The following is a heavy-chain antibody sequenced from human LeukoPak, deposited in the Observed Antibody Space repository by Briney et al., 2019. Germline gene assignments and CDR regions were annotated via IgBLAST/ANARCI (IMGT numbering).Heavy chain of an antibody. V-gene: IGHV3-33*03. J-gene: IGHJ4*02. CDR3: VSFYETY. CDR1: GFTFSGYG. D-gene: IGHD2/OR15-2a*01. Sequence: GRSLRLSCAASGFTFSGYGMHWVRQAPGKGLEWVAVIWYDGSNKYYVDSVKGRFTISKDNAKNTVYLQMNSLRAEDTAVYYCVSFYETYWGRGTLVTVSS. CDR2: IWYDGSNK.